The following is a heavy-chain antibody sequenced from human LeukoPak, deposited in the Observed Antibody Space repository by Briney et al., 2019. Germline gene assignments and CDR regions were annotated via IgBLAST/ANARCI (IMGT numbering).Heavy chain of an antibody. V-gene: IGHV3-7*01. D-gene: IGHD1-26*01. CDR3: ARDYEYSGSQFDY. J-gene: IGHJ4*02. Sequence: GGSLRLSCAASGFTFSSYWMSWVRQAPGKGLEWVANIKQDGSEKYYVDSVKGRFTISRDNAKNSLYLQMNSLRAEDTAVYYCARDYEYSGSQFDYWGQGTLVTVSS. CDR1: GFTFSSYW. CDR2: IKQDGSEK.